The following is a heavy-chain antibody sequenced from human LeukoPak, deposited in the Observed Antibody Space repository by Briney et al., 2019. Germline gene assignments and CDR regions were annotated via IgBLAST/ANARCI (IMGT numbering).Heavy chain of an antibody. CDR3: ARGPEDIVVVPAAKNHYYYYGMDV. V-gene: IGHV4-59*01. Sequence: PSETLSLTCTVSGGSISSYYWSWIRQPPGKGLEWIGYIYYSGSTNHNPSLKSRVTISVDTSKNQFSLKLSSVTAADTAVYYCARGPEDIVVVPAAKNHYYYYGMDVWGQGTTVTVSS. J-gene: IGHJ6*02. D-gene: IGHD2-2*01. CDR2: IYYSGST. CDR1: GGSISSYY.